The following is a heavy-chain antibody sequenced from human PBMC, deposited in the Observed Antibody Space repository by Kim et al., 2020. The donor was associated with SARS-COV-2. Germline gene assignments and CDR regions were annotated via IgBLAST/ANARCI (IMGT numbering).Heavy chain of an antibody. CDR3: AKSVGGAAAFDY. V-gene: IGHV3-23*01. Sequence: NYADAVKGQFTIARDNSKSTLFQEMNSLRAEDTAVYYCAKSVGGAAAFDYWGQGTQVTVSS. D-gene: IGHD6-13*01. J-gene: IGHJ4*02.